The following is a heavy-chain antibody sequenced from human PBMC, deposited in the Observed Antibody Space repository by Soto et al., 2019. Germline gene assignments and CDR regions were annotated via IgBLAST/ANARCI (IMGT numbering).Heavy chain of an antibody. CDR3: ARDRGVAPPVAGNTHYYYYMDV. V-gene: IGHV1-18*01. CDR1: GYSFTNYG. Sequence: QDQLVQSGGEVKKPGASVKVSCKASGYSFTNYGITWVRQAPGQGCERMGWISAYNGDTNYAQKLQGRVTMTTDASASTAYLELRSLRSDDTAVYYCARDRGVAPPVAGNTHYYYYMDVWGKGTTVTVSS. D-gene: IGHD6-19*01. J-gene: IGHJ6*03. CDR2: ISAYNGDT.